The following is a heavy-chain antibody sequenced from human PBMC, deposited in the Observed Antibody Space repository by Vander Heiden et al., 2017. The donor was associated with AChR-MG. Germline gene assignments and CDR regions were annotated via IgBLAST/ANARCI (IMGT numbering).Heavy chain of an antibody. CDR3: ARVERQQLVPRFNWFDP. V-gene: IGHV1-18*01. D-gene: IGHD6-13*01. J-gene: IGHJ5*02. CDR2: ISAYNGNT. CDR1: GYTFTSYG. Sequence: QVQLVQSGAEVKKPGASVKVSCKASGYTFTSYGISWVRPAPGQGLEWMGWISAYNGNTNYAQKLQGRVTMTTDTSTSTAYMELRSLRSDDTAVYYCARVERQQLVPRFNWFDPWGQGTLVTVSS.